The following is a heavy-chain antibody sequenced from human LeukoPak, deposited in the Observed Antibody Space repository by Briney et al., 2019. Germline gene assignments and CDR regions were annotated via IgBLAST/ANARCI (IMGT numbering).Heavy chain of an antibody. CDR2: IYPGDSDT. CDR1: GYSFTSYW. V-gene: IGHV5-51*01. CDR3: AKTGDFSSAFEY. Sequence: GESLKISCKGSGYSFTSYWIAWVRQMPGKGLEYMGIIYPGDSDTRYSPSFQGQVTISADKSISTAYLQWNSLKASDTAIYYCAKTGDFSSAFEYWGQGTVVTVSS. D-gene: IGHD6-6*01. J-gene: IGHJ4*02.